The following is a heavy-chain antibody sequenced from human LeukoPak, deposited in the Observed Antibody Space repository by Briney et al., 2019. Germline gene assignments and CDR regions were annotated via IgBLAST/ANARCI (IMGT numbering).Heavy chain of an antibody. CDR3: AKRLNSGVFYFDS. CDR1: GYPFRKYD. J-gene: IGHJ4*02. V-gene: IGHV3-23*01. CDR2: ISDSGGDT. D-gene: IGHD1-26*01. Sequence: LSGGSLTLSCAPSGYPFRKYDMSCVPDAPGEGLERVPDISDSGGDTNYADSVRGRFTISRAKSKNTLYLQMNSLRAEDTAVYYCAKRLNSGVFYFDSWGQGTLVGVSS.